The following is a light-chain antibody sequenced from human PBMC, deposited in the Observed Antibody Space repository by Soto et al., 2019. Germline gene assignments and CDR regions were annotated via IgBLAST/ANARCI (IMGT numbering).Light chain of an antibody. V-gene: IGKV1-12*01. J-gene: IGKJ3*01. CDR1: QGISSW. Sequence: DIQMTQSPSSVSASVGDRVTITCRASQGISSWLGWYQQKPGKAPKLLIYTASTLLSWVPSRFSGSGSGTDFTLTISSLQPEDFATDSCPQADSFPFTFGPGTKVDIK. CDR3: PQADSFPFT. CDR2: TAS.